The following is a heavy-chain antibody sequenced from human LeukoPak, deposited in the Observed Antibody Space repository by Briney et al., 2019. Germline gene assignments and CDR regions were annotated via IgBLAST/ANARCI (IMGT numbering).Heavy chain of an antibody. CDR1: GGSISSGGYY. D-gene: IGHD4/OR15-4a*01. CDR3: ARDGHHYGVDY. Sequence: SETLSLTCTVSGGSISSGGYYCSWISQHPGKGLEWIGYIYYSGSTYYNPSLKSRVTISVDTSKNQFSLKLSSVTAADTAVYYCARDGHHYGVDYWGQGTLVTVSS. J-gene: IGHJ4*02. V-gene: IGHV4-31*03. CDR2: IYYSGST.